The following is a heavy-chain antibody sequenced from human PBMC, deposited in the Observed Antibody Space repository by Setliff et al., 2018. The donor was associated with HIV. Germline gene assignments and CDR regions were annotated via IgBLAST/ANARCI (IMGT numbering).Heavy chain of an antibody. V-gene: IGHV1-24*01. CDR3: WFGEAVGPFDI. CDR1: GYTLTKLS. J-gene: IGHJ3*02. CDR2: FDPEKGET. Sequence: GASVKVSCKVSGYTLTKLSIHWVRQAPGKGLEWMGGFDPEKGETVYAQKLQGRVTMTDDTSTDTAYMELSSLRSEDTAVYFCWFGEAVGPFDIWGQGTRVTVSS. D-gene: IGHD3-10*01.